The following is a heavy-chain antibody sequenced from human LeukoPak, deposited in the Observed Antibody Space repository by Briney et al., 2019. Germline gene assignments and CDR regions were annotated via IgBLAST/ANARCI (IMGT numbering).Heavy chain of an antibody. CDR2: IRINGGST. D-gene: IGHD3-22*01. J-gene: IGHJ3*02. Sequence: PGGSLRLSCSASGFTFSSFAMHWVRQTPGKGLEYVSGIRINGGSTYYADSVKGRFTISRDNSKNTLYFQMSSLRAADTAVYYGVKEDGSGYSSDAFGTWGEGTMVSVSS. V-gene: IGHV3-64D*06. CDR3: VKEDGSGYSSDAFGT. CDR1: GFTFSSFA.